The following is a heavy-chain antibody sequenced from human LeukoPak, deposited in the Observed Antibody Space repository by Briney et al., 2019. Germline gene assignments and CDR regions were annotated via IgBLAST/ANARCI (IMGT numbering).Heavy chain of an antibody. CDR2: ISGDGGGT. Sequence: QSGGSLRLSCAASGFRFDDYPMHWVRQATGRGLEWVSLISGDGGGTYYNDSVKGRFTTSRENSKNSLFLQMNNLRTEDTALYFCARDRPFTYYDSTGVLDYWGQGTLVTVSS. D-gene: IGHD3-22*01. V-gene: IGHV3-43*02. J-gene: IGHJ4*02. CDR1: GFRFDDYP. CDR3: ARDRPFTYYDSTGVLDY.